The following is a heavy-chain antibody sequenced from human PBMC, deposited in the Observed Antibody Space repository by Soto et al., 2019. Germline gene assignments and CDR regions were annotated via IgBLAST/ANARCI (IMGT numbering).Heavy chain of an antibody. Sequence: QVQLVESGGGVVQPGRSLRLSCAASGFTFSRYTMHWVRQAPGKGLEWVAVISSGGSTKYYADSVKGRFTISRDNSKNPLFLQMNSLRADDTAVYYCAKDGGFDYGFWYFDIWGRGNLVTVSS. D-gene: IGHD4-17*01. V-gene: IGHV3-30-3*01. J-gene: IGHJ2*01. CDR2: ISSGGSTK. CDR1: GFTFSRYT. CDR3: AKDGGFDYGFWYFDI.